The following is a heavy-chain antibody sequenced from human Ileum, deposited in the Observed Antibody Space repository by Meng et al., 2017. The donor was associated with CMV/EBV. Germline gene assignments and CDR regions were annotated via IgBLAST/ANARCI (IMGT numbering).Heavy chain of an antibody. CDR2: IYWDDNK. V-gene: IGHV2-5*02. D-gene: IGHD6-19*01. J-gene: IGHJ4*02. CDR1: GFSLNTYAAG. Sequence: LTCTFSGFSLNTYAAGVGWIRQHPGKALEWLAFIYWDDNKYYHPSLQSRLTINKDTSKNHVVLTMTNMDPVDSATYYCAHGSGWLFDFWGPGTLVTVSS. CDR3: AHGSGWLFDF.